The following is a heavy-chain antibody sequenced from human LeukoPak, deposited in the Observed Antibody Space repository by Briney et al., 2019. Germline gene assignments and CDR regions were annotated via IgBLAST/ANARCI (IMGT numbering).Heavy chain of an antibody. CDR1: GYTLTSYG. D-gene: IGHD3-3*01. V-gene: IGHV1-18*01. CDR3: ARDSVFWSGYYTYDY. J-gene: IGHJ4*02. Sequence: ASVKVSCKASGYTLTSYGISWVRQAPGQGLEWMGWISAYNGNTNYAQKLQGRVTMTTDTSTSTAYMELRSLRSDDAAVYYCARDSVFWSGYYTYDYWGQGTLVTVSS. CDR2: ISAYNGNT.